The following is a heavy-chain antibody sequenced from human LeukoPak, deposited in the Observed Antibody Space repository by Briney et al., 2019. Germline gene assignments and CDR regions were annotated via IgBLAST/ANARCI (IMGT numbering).Heavy chain of an antibody. D-gene: IGHD3-9*01. CDR1: GGSFSGYY. V-gene: IGHV4-34*01. CDR2: INHSGST. J-gene: IGHJ4*02. CDR3: ARVPAEMTGHQFDY. Sequence: SETLSLTCAVYGGSFSGYYWSWIRQPPGKGLEWIGEINHSGSTNYNPSLKSRVTISVDTSKNQFSLKLSSVTAADTAVYYCARVPAEMTGHQFDYWGQGTLVTVSS.